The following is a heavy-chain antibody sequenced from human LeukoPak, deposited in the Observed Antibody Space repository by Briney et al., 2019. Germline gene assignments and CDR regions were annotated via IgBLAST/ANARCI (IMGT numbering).Heavy chain of an antibody. CDR1: GGTFSSYA. CDR3: ARLAYCGRDCLQTRDY. Sequence: SVKVSCKASGGTFSSYAINWVRQAPGQGLEWMGGIIPIFGTANYAQKFQGRVTITADESTSTAYMELSSLRSEDTAVYYCARLAYCGRDCLQTRDYWGQGTLVTVSS. J-gene: IGHJ4*02. D-gene: IGHD2-21*02. CDR2: IIPIFGTA. V-gene: IGHV1-69*13.